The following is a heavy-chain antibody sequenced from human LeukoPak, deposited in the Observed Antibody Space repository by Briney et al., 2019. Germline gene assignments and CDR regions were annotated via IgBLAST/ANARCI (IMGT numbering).Heavy chain of an antibody. CDR3: ARAFNP. Sequence: GSLRLSCAASGFTFSSYAMSWVRQAPGKGLEWVSSISGNSNYIYYADSVKGRFTISRDNAKNSLYLQMNRLRVEDTAVYYCARAFNPWGQGTLVTVSS. J-gene: IGHJ5*02. CDR2: ISGNSNYI. CDR1: GFTFSSYA. V-gene: IGHV3-21*01.